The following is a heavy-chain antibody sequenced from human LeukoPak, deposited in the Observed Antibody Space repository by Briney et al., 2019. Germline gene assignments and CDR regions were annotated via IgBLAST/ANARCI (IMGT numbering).Heavy chain of an antibody. CDR1: GFTFSSYA. V-gene: IGHV3-23*01. J-gene: IGHJ4*02. D-gene: IGHD2-2*01. CDR2: ISGSGGTT. CDR3: AKAETPFQLLILSIDY. Sequence: GGSLRLSCAASGFTFSSYAMSWVRQAPGKGLEWVSGISGSGGTTYYADSVKGRFTISSDNSKNTVSLQMNSLRVEDAAVYYCAKAETPFQLLILSIDYWGQGTLVTVSS.